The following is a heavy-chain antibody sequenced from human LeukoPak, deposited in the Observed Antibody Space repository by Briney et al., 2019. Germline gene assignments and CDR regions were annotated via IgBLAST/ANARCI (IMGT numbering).Heavy chain of an antibody. CDR2: INHSGST. CDR3: ARTGLLLVLGRFDP. J-gene: IGHJ5*02. Sequence: SETLSLTCAVYGGSFSGYYWSWIRQPPGKGLEWIGEINHSGSTNYNPSLKSRVTISVDTSKNQFSLKLSSVTAADTAVYYCARTGLLLVLGRFDPWGQGTLVTVSS. V-gene: IGHV4-34*01. CDR1: GGSFSGYY. D-gene: IGHD6-13*01.